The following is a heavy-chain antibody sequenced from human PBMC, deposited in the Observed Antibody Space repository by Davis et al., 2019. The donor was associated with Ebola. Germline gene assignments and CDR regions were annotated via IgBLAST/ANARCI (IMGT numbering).Heavy chain of an antibody. CDR3: AKDGGGYSYGQYYYYYGMDV. CDR2: IWYDGSNK. J-gene: IGHJ6*02. D-gene: IGHD5-18*01. V-gene: IGHV3-33*06. Sequence: GGSLRLSCAASGFTFSSYGMHWVRQAPGKGLEWVAVIWYDGSNKYYADSVKGRFTISRDNSKNTLYLQMNSLRAEDTAVYYYAKDGGGYSYGQYYYYYGMDVWGQGTTVTVSS. CDR1: GFTFSSYG.